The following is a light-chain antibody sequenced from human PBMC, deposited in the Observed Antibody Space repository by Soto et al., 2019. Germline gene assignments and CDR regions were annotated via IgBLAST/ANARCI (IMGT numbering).Light chain of an antibody. J-gene: IGLJ2*01. V-gene: IGLV2-14*03. Sequence: QSALTQPASVSGSPGQSIAISCTGTSSDIGAYAYVSWYQQHPGKIPKLIVFDVNYRPSGVSSRFSGSKSGNPASLTISGLQAEDEADYYCGSYTRSNSVIFGGGTKLTVL. CDR1: SSDIGAYAY. CDR2: DVN. CDR3: GSYTRSNSVI.